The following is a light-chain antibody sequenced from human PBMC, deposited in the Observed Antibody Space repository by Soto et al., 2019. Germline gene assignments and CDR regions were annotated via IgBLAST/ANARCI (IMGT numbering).Light chain of an antibody. J-gene: IGKJ5*01. CDR1: QTINSN. V-gene: IGKV3-15*01. CDR3: QQYHKWPIT. Sequence: EIVMTQSPATLSVSPGEGATLSCRASQTINSNLAWYRHRPGQAPRLLIYRASIRAAGLPDRFSGSGSGTEFTLTISSLQSEDFAVYYCQQYHKWPITFGQGTRLEMK. CDR2: RAS.